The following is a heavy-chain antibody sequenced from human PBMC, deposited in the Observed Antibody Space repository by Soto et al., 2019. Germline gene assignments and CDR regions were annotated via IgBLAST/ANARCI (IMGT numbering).Heavy chain of an antibody. J-gene: IGHJ4*02. V-gene: IGHV3-23*01. CDR2: ISGSGGST. CDR1: GFTFSSYA. CDR3: AKEAAYCSSNSCYAYNY. Sequence: EVQLLESGGGLVQHGGSLSLSCAASGFTFSSYAMSWVRQAPGKGLEWVSGISGSGGSTYYADSVKGRFTISSDNSKNTLYLRMSSLRAEDTAGYNCAKEAAYCSSNSCYAYNYWCQGTLVIVAS. D-gene: IGHD2-2*01.